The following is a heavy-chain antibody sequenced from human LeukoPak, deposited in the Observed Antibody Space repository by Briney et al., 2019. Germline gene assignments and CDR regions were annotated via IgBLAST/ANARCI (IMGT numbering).Heavy chain of an antibody. CDR2: IGTAGDT. D-gene: IGHD3-10*01. CDR1: GFTFSSYD. V-gene: IGHV3-13*01. CDR3: ARDSMVRGVNYYYGMDV. J-gene: IGHJ6*02. Sequence: GGSLRLSCAASGFTFSSYDMHWVRQATGKGLEWVSAIGTAGDTYYPGSVKGRFTISRENAKNSLYLQMNSLRAGDTAVYYCARDSMVRGVNYYYGMDVWGQGATVTVSS.